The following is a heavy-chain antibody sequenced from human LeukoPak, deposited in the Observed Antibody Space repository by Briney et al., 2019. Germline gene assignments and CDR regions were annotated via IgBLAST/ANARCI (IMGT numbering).Heavy chain of an antibody. CDR2: ISAYNGNT. CDR1: GYTFTSYG. V-gene: IGHV1-18*01. CDR3: ARVDVRITMVRGAKKSNWFDP. Sequence: GASVKVSCKASGYTFTSYGISWVRQAPGPGLEWMGWISAYNGNTNYAQKLQGRVTMTTDTSTSTAYMELRSLRSDDTAVYYCARVDVRITMVRGAKKSNWFDPWGQGTLVTVSS. D-gene: IGHD3-10*01. J-gene: IGHJ5*02.